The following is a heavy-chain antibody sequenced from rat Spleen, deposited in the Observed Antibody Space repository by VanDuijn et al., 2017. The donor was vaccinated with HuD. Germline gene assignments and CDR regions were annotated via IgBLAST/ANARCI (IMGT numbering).Heavy chain of an antibody. D-gene: IGHD1-12*01. Sequence: EVQLVESGGGLVQPGRSLKLSCAASGFTYSDYVMAWVRQAPTKGLEWVASISTGGGNTYYRDSVKGRFTFSRDNARGTLYLQMDSLRSEDTATYYCAKESYLQPLLDHWGQGVMVTVSS. CDR2: ISTGGGNT. CDR3: AKESYLQPLLDH. CDR1: GFTYSDYV. J-gene: IGHJ2*01. V-gene: IGHV5S23*01.